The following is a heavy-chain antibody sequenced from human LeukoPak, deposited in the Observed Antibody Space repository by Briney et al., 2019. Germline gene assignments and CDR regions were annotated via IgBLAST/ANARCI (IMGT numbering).Heavy chain of an antibody. J-gene: IGHJ4*02. D-gene: IGHD3-22*01. Sequence: PSETLALTCTVSGGSIISSRYYWGWIRQSPGKGLEWIGSVYYSGTPYDHPSLKSRVVISVDTSKNQFSLKLSSVNPADKAVYYCARLLYDSSGYYYFDYWGQGTLVTVSS. CDR2: VYYSGTP. V-gene: IGHV4-39*01. CDR3: ARLLYDSSGYYYFDY. CDR1: GGSIISSRYY.